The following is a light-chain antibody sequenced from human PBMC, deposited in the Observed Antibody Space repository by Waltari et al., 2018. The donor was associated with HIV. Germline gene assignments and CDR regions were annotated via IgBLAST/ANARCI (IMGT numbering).Light chain of an antibody. J-gene: IGKJ4*01. Sequence: EIVLTQSPGTLSLSPGERATLSCRASQSVSSSYLAWYQQKPGQAPRLLIYGASSSATGIPDRFSGSGSGTDFTLTISRLEPEDFAVYYCQQYAGSPPLTFGGGTKVESK. CDR3: QQYAGSPPLT. CDR1: QSVSSSY. CDR2: GAS. V-gene: IGKV3-20*01.